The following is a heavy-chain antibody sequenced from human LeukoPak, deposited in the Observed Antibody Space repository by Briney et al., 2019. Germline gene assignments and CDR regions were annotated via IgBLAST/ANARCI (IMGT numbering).Heavy chain of an antibody. D-gene: IGHD6-19*01. J-gene: IGHJ4*02. CDR1: GASISTSSYY. V-gene: IGHV4-39*07. Sequence: SETLSLTCTVSGASISTSSYYWGWIRQPPGKGLEWIGNIYYSGSTYYNPSLKSRVTISVDTSKIQFSLKLNSVTAADTAVYYCGRSYVAVAGKEALFNYWGQGTLVTVSS. CDR3: GRSYVAVAGKEALFNY. CDR2: IYYSGST.